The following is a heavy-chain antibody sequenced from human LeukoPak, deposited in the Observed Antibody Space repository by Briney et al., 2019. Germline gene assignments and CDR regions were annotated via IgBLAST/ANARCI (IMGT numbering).Heavy chain of an antibody. CDR1: GGSISSSSYY. CDR2: IYYSGST. CDR3: AGVHRGRITMIVVGDYWFDP. Sequence: PSETLSLTCTVSGGSISSSSYYWGWLRQPPGKGLEWIGCIYYSGSTYYNPSLESRVTISVDTSKNQFSLKLSSVAAADTAVYYCAGVHRGRITMIVVGDYWFDPWGQGTLVTVSS. V-gene: IGHV4-39*07. J-gene: IGHJ5*02. D-gene: IGHD3-22*01.